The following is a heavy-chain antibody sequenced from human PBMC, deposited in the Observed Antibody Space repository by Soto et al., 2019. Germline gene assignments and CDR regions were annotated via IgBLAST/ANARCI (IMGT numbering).Heavy chain of an antibody. D-gene: IGHD1-26*01. Sequence: QVQLVQSGAEVKKPGSSVKVSCKASGGTFSSYAISWVRQAPGQGLEWMGGIIPIFGTANYAQKFQGRVTITGEKSTSTAYRGGGSLRSGDRGVYSWGGGGGGWELLAPREFDPWGQGTLVTVSS. CDR3: GGGGGGWELLAPREFDP. CDR1: GGTFSSYA. CDR2: IIPIFGTA. V-gene: IGHV1-69*06. J-gene: IGHJ5*02.